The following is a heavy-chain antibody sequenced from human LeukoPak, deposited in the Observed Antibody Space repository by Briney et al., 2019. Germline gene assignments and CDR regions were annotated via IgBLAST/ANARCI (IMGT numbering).Heavy chain of an antibody. CDR2: IYYSGST. D-gene: IGHD3/OR15-3a*01. CDR3: ARGLGLPPLSGPPTIGAFDI. CDR1: GGSISSYY. Sequence: SETLSLTCTVSGGSISSYYWSWIRQPPGKGLEWIGYIYYSGSTNYNPSLKSRVTISVDTSKNQSSLKLSSVTAADTAVYYCARGLGLPPLSGPPTIGAFDIWGQGTMVTVSS. J-gene: IGHJ3*02. V-gene: IGHV4-59*01.